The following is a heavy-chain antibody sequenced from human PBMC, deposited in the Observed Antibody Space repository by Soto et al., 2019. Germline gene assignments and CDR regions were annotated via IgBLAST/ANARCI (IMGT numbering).Heavy chain of an antibody. Sequence: TLSLTCTVSGGSISNYFCNWIRQPAGKGLEWIGRIDNSGSTNYNPSLKSRITMSADTSRNQFSLKLNSVTAADTAVYYCARGGQDFWSGPFHYWGPGALVPFS. CDR2: IDNSGST. CDR1: GGSISNYF. CDR3: ARGGQDFWSGPFHY. D-gene: IGHD3-3*01. V-gene: IGHV4-4*07. J-gene: IGHJ4*02.